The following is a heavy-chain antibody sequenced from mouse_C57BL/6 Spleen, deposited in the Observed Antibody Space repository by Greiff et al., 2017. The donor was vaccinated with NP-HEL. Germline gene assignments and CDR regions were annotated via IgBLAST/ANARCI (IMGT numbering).Heavy chain of an antibody. D-gene: IGHD1-1*01. J-gene: IGHJ4*01. Sequence: QVHVKQSGAELVRPGTSVKMSCKASGYTFTNYWIGWAKQRPGHGLEWIGDIYPGGGYTNYNEKFKGKATLTADKSSSTAYMQFSSLTSEDSAIYYCASGSSHAMDYWGQGTSVTVSS. CDR2: IYPGGGYT. CDR1: GYTFTNYW. V-gene: IGHV1-63*01. CDR3: ASGSSHAMDY.